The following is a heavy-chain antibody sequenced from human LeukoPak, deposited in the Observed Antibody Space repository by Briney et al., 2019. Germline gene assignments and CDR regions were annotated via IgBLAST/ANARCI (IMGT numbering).Heavy chain of an antibody. CDR2: INPNSGGT. D-gene: IGHD6-13*01. CDR3: ARDPTRHIAAAGTFDY. Sequence: ASVKVSCKASRYTFTGYYMHWVRQAPGQGLEWMGWINPNSGGTNYAQKFQGRVTMTRDTSISTAYMELSRLRSDDTAVYYCARDPTRHIAAAGTFDYWGQGTLVTVSS. CDR1: RYTFTGYY. V-gene: IGHV1-2*02. J-gene: IGHJ4*02.